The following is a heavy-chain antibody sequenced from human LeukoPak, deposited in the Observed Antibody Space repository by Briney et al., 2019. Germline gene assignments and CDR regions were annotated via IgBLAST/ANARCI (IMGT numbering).Heavy chain of an antibody. Sequence: APVKVSCKASGYTFTGYYMHWVRQAPGQGLEWMGWISPNSGGTNYAQKFQGRVTMTRDTSISTAYMELSRLKSDDTAVYYCAREGAAAGYAFDIWGQGTMVTVSS. CDR3: AREGAAAGYAFDI. V-gene: IGHV1-2*02. CDR1: GYTFTGYY. D-gene: IGHD6-13*01. J-gene: IGHJ3*02. CDR2: ISPNSGGT.